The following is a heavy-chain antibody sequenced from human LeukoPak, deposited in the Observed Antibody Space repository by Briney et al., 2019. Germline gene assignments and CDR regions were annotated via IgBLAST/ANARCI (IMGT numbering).Heavy chain of an antibody. D-gene: IGHD2-2*01. CDR3: ARASCSSTSRYAVLFDI. Sequence: SETLSLTCTVSGGSISSHYWSWIRQPPGKGLEWIGYIYYSGTTNYNPSLKSRVTISVDTSKNQFSLKLSSVTAADTAVYYCARASCSSTSRYAVLFDIWGQGTMVTVSS. J-gene: IGHJ3*02. CDR1: GGSISSHY. CDR2: IYYSGTT. V-gene: IGHV4-59*11.